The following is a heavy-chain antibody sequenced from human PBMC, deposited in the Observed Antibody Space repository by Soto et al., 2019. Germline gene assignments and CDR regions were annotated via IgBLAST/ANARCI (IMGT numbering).Heavy chain of an antibody. Sequence: PGGSLRLSCAASGFTFSSYGMHWVRQAPGKGLEWVAVIWYDGSNKYYADSVKGRFTISRDNSKNTLYLQMNSLRAEDTAVYYCARDRGFGELSRGYFDYWGQGTLVTVSS. D-gene: IGHD3-10*01. V-gene: IGHV3-33*01. CDR2: IWYDGSNK. CDR3: ARDRGFGELSRGYFDY. CDR1: GFTFSSYG. J-gene: IGHJ4*02.